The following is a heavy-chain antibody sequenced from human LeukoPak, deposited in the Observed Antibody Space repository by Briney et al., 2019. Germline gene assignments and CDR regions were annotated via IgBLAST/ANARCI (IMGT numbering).Heavy chain of an antibody. D-gene: IGHD3-3*01. Sequence: GGSLRLACADSGFTFSSYGMSWVRQAPGKGLEWVSAISGSGGSTYYADSVKGRFTISRDNSKNTLYLQMNSLRAEDTAVYYCAKDRYEWWSGYFDYWGQGTLVTVSS. CDR2: ISGSGGST. CDR3: AKDRYEWWSGYFDY. V-gene: IGHV3-23*01. CDR1: GFTFSSYG. J-gene: IGHJ4*02.